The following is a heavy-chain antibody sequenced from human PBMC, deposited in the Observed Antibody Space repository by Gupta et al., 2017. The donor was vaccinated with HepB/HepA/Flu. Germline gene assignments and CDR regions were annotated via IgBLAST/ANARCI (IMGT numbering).Heavy chain of an antibody. V-gene: IGHV3-21*01. CDR2: ISSSSSYI. CDR3: ATWVLWFLDY. D-gene: IGHD2-21*01. CDR1: GSTFSSYS. Sequence: EVQLVESGGGLVKPGGSLRLSCAASGSTFSSYSMNWVRQAQGKGLEWVSSISSSSSYIYYADSVKGRFTISRDNAKNSLYLQMNSLRAEDTAVYYCATWVLWFLDYWGQGTLVTVSS. J-gene: IGHJ4*02.